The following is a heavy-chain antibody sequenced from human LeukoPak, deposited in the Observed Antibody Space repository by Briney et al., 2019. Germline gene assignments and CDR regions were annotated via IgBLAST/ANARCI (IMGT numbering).Heavy chain of an antibody. CDR3: ARALGYSYGYAVDY. CDR2: IKQDGSVK. D-gene: IGHD5-18*01. J-gene: IGHJ4*02. Sequence: GGSLRLSCAASRFTFANYWMNWVRQAPGKGLEWVANIKQDGSVKYYLDSVKGRFTISRDNAKNSLYLQMNSLRAEDTAVYYCARALGYSYGYAVDYWGQGTLVTVSS. V-gene: IGHV3-7*01. CDR1: RFTFANYW.